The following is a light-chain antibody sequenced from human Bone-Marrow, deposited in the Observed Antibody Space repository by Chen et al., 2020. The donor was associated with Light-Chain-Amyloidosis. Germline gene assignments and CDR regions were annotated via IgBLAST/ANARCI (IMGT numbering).Light chain of an antibody. V-gene: IGLV2-14*01. CDR1: SSDVGGDNH. J-gene: IGLJ1*01. CDR3: SSYTITNTLV. Sequence: QSALTHPASVSGSPGQLITISCTGTSSDVGGDNHVSWYHQHPDKAPKLMIYEVTNRPSWVPDRFSGSKSDNTASLTISGLQTEDEADYFCSSYTITNTLVFGSGTRVTVL. CDR2: EVT.